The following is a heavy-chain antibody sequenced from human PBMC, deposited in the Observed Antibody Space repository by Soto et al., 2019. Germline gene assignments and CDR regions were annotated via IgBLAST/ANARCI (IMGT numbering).Heavy chain of an antibody. V-gene: IGHV4-39*01. CDR3: ANLITTVTTHYFDY. CDR1: SGSISSSNW. D-gene: IGHD4-17*01. J-gene: IGHJ4*02. Sequence: SETLALTCAVSSGSISSSNWWRWVRQPPGKGLEWIGSIYYSGNTYYNPSLKSRVTLSVDTSKNQFSLKLSSVTAADTAVYYCANLITTVTTHYFDYWGQGTLVTVSS. CDR2: IYYSGNT.